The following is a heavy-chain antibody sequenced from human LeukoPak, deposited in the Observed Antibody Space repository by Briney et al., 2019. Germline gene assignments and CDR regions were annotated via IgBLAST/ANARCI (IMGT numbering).Heavy chain of an antibody. V-gene: IGHV1-2*06. CDR2: INPNSGGT. CDR3: ARAILTGYEGDY. Sequence: ASVKVSCKASGYTFTGYYMHWVRQAPGQGLEWMGRINPNSGGTNYAQKFQGRVTMARDTSISTAYMELSRLRSDDTAVYYCARAILTGYEGDYWGQGTLVTVSS. D-gene: IGHD3-9*01. J-gene: IGHJ4*02. CDR1: GYTFTGYY.